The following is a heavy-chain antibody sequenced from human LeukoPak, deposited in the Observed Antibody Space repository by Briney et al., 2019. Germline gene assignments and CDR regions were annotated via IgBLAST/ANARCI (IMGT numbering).Heavy chain of an antibody. J-gene: IGHJ4*02. Sequence: SETLSLTCAVYGGSLSDHYWSWIRQPPGMGLEWIGEINHSGETKYNPSLKSRVAMSVDTSKNQFSLELRSVTAADTAMYYCARGQWLDNSWGQATLVTVSS. CDR2: INHSGET. CDR1: GGSLSDHY. CDR3: ARGQWLDNS. D-gene: IGHD6-19*01. V-gene: IGHV4-34*01.